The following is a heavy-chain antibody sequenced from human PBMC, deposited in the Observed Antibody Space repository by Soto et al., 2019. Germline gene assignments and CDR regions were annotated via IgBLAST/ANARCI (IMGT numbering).Heavy chain of an antibody. CDR2: ISGSGGST. CDR1: GFTFRSYA. Sequence: EVQLLESGGGLVQPGGFLRLSCAVSGFTFRSYAMSWVRQAPGKGLEWDSAISGSGGSTYYADSVKGRFTISRDNSKYTLYLQMNSLRAEDTAVYYCAKDSSTSSYLWFDYWGQGTLVTVSS. V-gene: IGHV3-23*01. CDR3: AKDSSTSSYLWFDY. D-gene: IGHD2-2*01. J-gene: IGHJ4*02.